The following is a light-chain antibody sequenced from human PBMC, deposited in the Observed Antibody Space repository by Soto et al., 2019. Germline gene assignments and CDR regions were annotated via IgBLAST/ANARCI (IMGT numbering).Light chain of an antibody. J-gene: IGKJ5*01. Sequence: EIVMTQSPFTLSVSPGERATLSCRASQSVSSNLAWYQQKPGQAPRLLIYGASTRATGIPARFSGSGSGTEFTLTISSLQSEDFAVYCCQQYNNWPPTFGQGTRLEIK. CDR1: QSVSSN. CDR3: QQYNNWPPT. CDR2: GAS. V-gene: IGKV3-15*01.